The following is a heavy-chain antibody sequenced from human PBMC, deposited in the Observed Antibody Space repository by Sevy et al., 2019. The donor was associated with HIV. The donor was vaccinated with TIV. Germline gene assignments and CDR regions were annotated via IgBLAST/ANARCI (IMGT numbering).Heavy chain of an antibody. Sequence: GGSLRLSCAASGFTFSSYGMHWVRQAPGKGLEWVAVISYDGSNKYYADSVKGRFTISRDNSKNTLYLQMNSLRAEDTAVYYCAKEKGDYVIVDYWGQGTLVTVSS. J-gene: IGHJ4*02. CDR3: AKEKGDYVIVDY. CDR1: GFTFSSYG. CDR2: ISYDGSNK. V-gene: IGHV3-30*18. D-gene: IGHD4-17*01.